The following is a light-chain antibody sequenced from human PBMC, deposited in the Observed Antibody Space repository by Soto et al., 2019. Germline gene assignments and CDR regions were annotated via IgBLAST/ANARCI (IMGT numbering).Light chain of an antibody. CDR3: LQYNGYPFT. J-gene: IGKJ3*01. CDR2: GAS. Sequence: DIQMTQSPSAMSASVGDRVTITCRASQGISIYLAWFQQIPGRVPRRLIYGASTLKTGVPSRFSGSGSGTEFTLTISSLQPEDFATYYCLQYNGYPFTFGPGTKVGIK. CDR1: QGISIY. V-gene: IGKV1-17*03.